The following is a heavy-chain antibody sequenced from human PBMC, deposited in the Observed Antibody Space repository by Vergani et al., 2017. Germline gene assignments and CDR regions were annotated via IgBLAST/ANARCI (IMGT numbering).Heavy chain of an antibody. CDR3: AAARETYYYGSGSPYYYGMDV. CDR1: GDSISRSHYY. J-gene: IGHJ6*02. CDR2: IYYSGST. D-gene: IGHD3-10*01. Sequence: QLQLQESGPGLVKPSETLSLSCRVSGDSISRSHYYWSWIRQPPGKGLEWIGYIYYSGSTNYNPSLKSRVTISVDTSKNQFSLKLSSVTAADTAVYYCAAARETYYYGSGSPYYYGMDVWGQGTTVTVSS. V-gene: IGHV4-61*01.